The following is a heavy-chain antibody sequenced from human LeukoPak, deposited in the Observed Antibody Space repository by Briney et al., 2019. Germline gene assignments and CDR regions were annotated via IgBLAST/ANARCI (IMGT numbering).Heavy chain of an antibody. V-gene: IGHV4-4*09. Sequence: SETLSLTCTVSGGSISSYYWSWIRQPPGKGLEWIGYIYTSGSTNYNPSLKSRVTISVDTSKNQFSLKLSSVTAADTAVYYCATSYYDILTGYSQFDYWGQGTLVTVSS. CDR1: GGSISSYY. CDR2: IYTSGST. D-gene: IGHD3-9*01. CDR3: ATSYYDILTGYSQFDY. J-gene: IGHJ4*02.